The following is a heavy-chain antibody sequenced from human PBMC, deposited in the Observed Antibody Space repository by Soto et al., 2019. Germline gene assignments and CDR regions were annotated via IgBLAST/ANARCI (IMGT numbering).Heavy chain of an antibody. Sequence: QVQLQESGPGLVKPSETLSLTCTVSGGSISSYSWTWIRQPQGKGLEWIGFIFYSGSTSYNPSLKSRVTISIDTSAYQFSLKLNSVTAADTAVYYCASMIGDPVLSFDSWGQGPLVAVSS. CDR1: GGSISSYS. CDR2: IFYSGST. D-gene: IGHD3-10*02. J-gene: IGHJ5*01. V-gene: IGHV4-59*01. CDR3: ASMIGDPVLSFDS.